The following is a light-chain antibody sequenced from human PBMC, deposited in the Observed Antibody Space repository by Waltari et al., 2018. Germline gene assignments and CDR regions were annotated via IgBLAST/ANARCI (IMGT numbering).Light chain of an antibody. CDR2: KAS. J-gene: IGKJ1*01. Sequence: DIQMTQSPSTLSASVGDRVTITCRASQSISSWLAWYQQKPGKAPKLLIYKASSLESGVPSRFSGSGSGTECTLSISSLQPDDFATYYCQHYNRYSTFRQLTKVEIK. CDR1: QSISSW. V-gene: IGKV1-5*03. CDR3: QHYNRYST.